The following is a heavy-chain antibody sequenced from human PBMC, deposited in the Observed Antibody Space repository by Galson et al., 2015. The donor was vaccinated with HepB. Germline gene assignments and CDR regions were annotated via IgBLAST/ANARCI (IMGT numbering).Heavy chain of an antibody. CDR1: GSTFTSYA. D-gene: IGHD3-22*01. Sequence: SVTVSCKASGSTFTSYAMNWVRQAPGQGLEWMGWINTNTGNPTYAQGFTGRFVFSLDTSVSTAYLQISSLKAEDTAVYYCARLAYDSSGRYFDYWGQGTLVTVSS. V-gene: IGHV7-4-1*02. CDR2: INTNTGNP. J-gene: IGHJ4*02. CDR3: ARLAYDSSGRYFDY.